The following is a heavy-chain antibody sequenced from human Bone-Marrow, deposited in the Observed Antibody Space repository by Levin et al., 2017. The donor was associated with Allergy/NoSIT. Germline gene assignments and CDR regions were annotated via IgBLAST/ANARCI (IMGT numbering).Heavy chain of an antibody. V-gene: IGHV4-4*02. CDR1: GGSISSSTW. D-gene: IGHD4-17*01. CDR2: IYHGGRT. J-gene: IGHJ4*02. CDR3: AGDPLDYGTNSGNY. Sequence: SSETLSLTCTVSGGSISSSTWWSWVRQPPGKGLEWIGEIYHGGRTNYNPSLRSRVTMSVYKSQNQFSLNLNSVTAADTAVYYCAGDPLDYGTNSGNYWGQGTLVTVSS.